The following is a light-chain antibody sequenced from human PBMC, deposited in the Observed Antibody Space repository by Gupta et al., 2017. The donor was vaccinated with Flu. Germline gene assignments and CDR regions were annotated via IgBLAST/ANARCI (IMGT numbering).Light chain of an antibody. V-gene: IGKV1-39*01. CDR2: TAS. CDR1: QNIINY. Sequence: PSSLSASVGDRVTITCRASQNIINYLNWFQQRPGRAPKLLIFTASSLQSGVSSRFSGGGSGTTFTLTISRRQPEDFATYYCQQRDSSPYAFGHGTKVDIK. J-gene: IGKJ3*01. CDR3: QQRDSSPYA.